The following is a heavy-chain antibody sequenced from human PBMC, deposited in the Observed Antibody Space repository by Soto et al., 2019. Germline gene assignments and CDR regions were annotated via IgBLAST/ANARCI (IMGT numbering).Heavy chain of an antibody. CDR1: GFTFSSYG. CDR2: IWYDGSNK. Sequence: GGSLRLSCAASGFTFSSYGMHWVRQAPGKGLEWVAVIWYDGSNKYYADSVKGRFTISRDNSKNTLYLQMNSLRAEDTAVYYCAKKPTLRYFDWLSKSRPFDYWGQGTLVTVSS. D-gene: IGHD3-9*01. J-gene: IGHJ4*02. V-gene: IGHV3-30*02. CDR3: AKKPTLRYFDWLSKSRPFDY.